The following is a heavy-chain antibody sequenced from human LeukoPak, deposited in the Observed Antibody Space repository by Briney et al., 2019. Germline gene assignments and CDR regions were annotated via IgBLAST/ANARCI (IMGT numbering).Heavy chain of an antibody. V-gene: IGHV3-74*01. Sequence: GGSLRLSCAASGFTFSTYWMHWVRQAPGKGLVWVSRINSGGTTTNYADSVKGRFTTSRDNAKNTLYLQMNSLRGEDTAVYYCATSNWFDPWGQGTLVTVPS. CDR1: GFTFSTYW. J-gene: IGHJ5*02. CDR3: ATSNWFDP. CDR2: INSGGTTT. D-gene: IGHD2-2*01.